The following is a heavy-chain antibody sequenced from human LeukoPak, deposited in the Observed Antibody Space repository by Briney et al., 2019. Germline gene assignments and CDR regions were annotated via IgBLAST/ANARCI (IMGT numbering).Heavy chain of an antibody. CDR3: ARGLFGCSSTSCYSSYFDY. CDR2: INAYNGNT. J-gene: IGHJ4*02. V-gene: IGHV1-18*01. CDR1: GYTFTSYV. Sequence: GASVKVSCKASGYTFTSYVISWLRQAPGQGLEWMGWINAYNGNTNYAQKLQGRVTMTTDTSTSTAYMDLRSLSSDDTAVYYCARGLFGCSSTSCYSSYFDYWGQGTLVTVSS. D-gene: IGHD2-2*01.